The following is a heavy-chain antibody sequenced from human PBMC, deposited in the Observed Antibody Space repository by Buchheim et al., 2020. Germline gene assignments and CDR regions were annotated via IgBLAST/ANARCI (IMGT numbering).Heavy chain of an antibody. V-gene: IGHV1-46*04. J-gene: IGHJ4*02. CDR2: VSPSGGST. D-gene: IGHD4-17*01. CDR3: ARAPPDDYGDSSYYFDY. CDR1: GYTFTNYY. Sequence: QVQLVQSGAEVKKPGASVKVSCRASGYTFTNYYMHWVRQAPGQGLKWMGIVSPSGGSTSFTQKLQGRVTVTRDTSTSTVYMELSSLTSEDTAVYYCARAPPDDYGDSSYYFDYWGQGSL.